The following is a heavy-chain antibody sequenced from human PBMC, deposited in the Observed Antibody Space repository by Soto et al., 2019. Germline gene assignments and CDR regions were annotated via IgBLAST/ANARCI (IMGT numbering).Heavy chain of an antibody. CDR1: SGSITGYY. CDR3: ARQSYYDILTGYPPPPYYYYGMYV. J-gene: IGHJ6*02. Sequence: SETLSLTCTVSSGSITGYYWGWIRQPPGKGLEWIGSIYYSGSTYYNPSLKSRVTISVDTSKNQFSLKLSSVNAADTAVYYCARQSYYDILTGYPPPPYYYYGMYVGGQGNTVT. D-gene: IGHD3-9*01. V-gene: IGHV4-39*01. CDR2: IYYSGST.